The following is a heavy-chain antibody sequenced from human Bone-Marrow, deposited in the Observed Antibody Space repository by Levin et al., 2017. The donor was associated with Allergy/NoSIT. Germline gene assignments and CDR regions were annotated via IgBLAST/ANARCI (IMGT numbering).Heavy chain of an antibody. CDR2: ISWDGDIT. CDR3: VKQGACGGDCYPDY. V-gene: IGHV3-43*01. J-gene: IGHJ4*02. D-gene: IGHD2-21*02. CDR1: GFIXVDXT. Sequence: SCAASGFIXVDXTMHXXXXXXXXALDWVSLISWDGDITNYADSVEGRFTISRDNSKNSLYLQMNSLRTEDTAFYFCVKQGACGGDCYPDYWGKGTLVTVSS.